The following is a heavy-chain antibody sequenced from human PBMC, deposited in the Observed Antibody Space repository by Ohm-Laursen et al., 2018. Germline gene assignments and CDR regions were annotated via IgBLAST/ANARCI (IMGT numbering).Heavy chain of an antibody. CDR2: IYYSGST. Sequence: QTLSLTCAVSGGSISSYYWSWIRQHPGKGLEWIGYIYYSGSTYYNPSLKSLVTISVDTSKNQFSLKLSSVTAADTAVYYCARARGTSQSHFNPWGQGTLVTVSS. J-gene: IGHJ5*02. CDR1: GGSISSYY. V-gene: IGHV4-31*01. CDR3: ARARGTSQSHFNP. D-gene: IGHD2-2*01.